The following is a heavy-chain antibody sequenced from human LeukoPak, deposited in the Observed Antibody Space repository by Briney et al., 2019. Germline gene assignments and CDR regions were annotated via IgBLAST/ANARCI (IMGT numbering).Heavy chain of an antibody. D-gene: IGHD4-23*01. CDR3: ARAVKSLDYYYMDV. Sequence: ASVTVSCKASGYTFTNSIFNWVRQAPGQGLEWMGWLSTHNADTNHAQKLQGRVTMTTDTSTSTAYMELRSLRSDDTAVYYCARAVKSLDYYYMDVWGRGTTVTVSS. V-gene: IGHV1-18*01. J-gene: IGHJ6*03. CDR2: LSTHNADT. CDR1: GYTFTNSI.